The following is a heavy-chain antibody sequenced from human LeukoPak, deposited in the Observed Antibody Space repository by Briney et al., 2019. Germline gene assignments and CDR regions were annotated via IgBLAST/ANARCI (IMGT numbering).Heavy chain of an antibody. CDR2: INGDGSRT. V-gene: IGHV3-74*01. CDR3: VRGKQDFDY. CDR1: GFTFSNYW. D-gene: IGHD6-13*01. J-gene: IGHJ4*02. Sequence: PGGSLRLSCAASGFTFSNYWVHWVRQAPGKGLVWVSHINGDGSRTTHADSVKGRFTISRDNAKNTLYLQMNSLRAEDTAVYYCVRGKQDFDYWGQGTLVTVSS.